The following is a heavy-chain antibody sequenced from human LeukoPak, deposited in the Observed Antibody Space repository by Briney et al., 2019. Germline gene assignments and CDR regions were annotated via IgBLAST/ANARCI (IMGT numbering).Heavy chain of an antibody. CDR1: GFTFDDYA. CDR3: VKDTQDDSSNLFAF. D-gene: IGHD6-13*01. J-gene: IGHJ4*02. CDR2: ISWDGGST. V-gene: IGHV3-43D*03. Sequence: GGSLRLSCAASGFTFDDYAMHWVRQAPGKGLEWVSLISWDGGSTYYADSVKGRFTISRDNSKNSLYLQMNSLRTEDTALYYCVKDTQDDSSNLFAFWGQGSLVTVSS.